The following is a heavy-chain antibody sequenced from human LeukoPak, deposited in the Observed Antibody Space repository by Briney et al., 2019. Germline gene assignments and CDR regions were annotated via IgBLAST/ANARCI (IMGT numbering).Heavy chain of an antibody. D-gene: IGHD2-21*01. CDR1: GITLGNYG. CDR2: ISGSGGST. J-gene: IGHJ4*02. V-gene: IGHV3-23*01. CDR3: AKRGVVIRVILVGFHREAYYFDS. Sequence: GGSLRLSCAVSGITLGNYGMSWVRQAPGKGLEWVAGISGSGGSTNYADSVKGRFTISRDSPKNTLFLQMNSLRAEDTAVYFCAKRGVVIRVILVGFHREAYYFDSWGQGALVTVSS.